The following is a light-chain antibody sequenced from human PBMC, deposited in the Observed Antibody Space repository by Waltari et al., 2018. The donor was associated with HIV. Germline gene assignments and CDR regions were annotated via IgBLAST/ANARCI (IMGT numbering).Light chain of an antibody. CDR2: GAS. CDR1: QSINSN. V-gene: IGKV3-15*01. J-gene: IGKJ1*01. Sequence: ETVMTQSPATLSVSPGEGATLSCRSSQSINSNLAWYQQNPGQAPRLLIYGASTRASGVSVRFSGSGSGTEFTLTISSLQSEDFAIYYCQQYSDWPPWTFGQGTKVEIK. CDR3: QQYSDWPPWT.